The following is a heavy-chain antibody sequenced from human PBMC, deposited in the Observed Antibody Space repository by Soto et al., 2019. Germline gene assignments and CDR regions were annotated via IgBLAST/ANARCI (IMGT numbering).Heavy chain of an antibody. D-gene: IGHD3-10*01. CDR3: ARAFGSGSYFSFDY. V-gene: IGHV4-31*03. Sequence: SETLSLTCTVSGGSISSSSYYWSWIRQLPGKGLEWIGYIYYSGSTYYNPSLKSRVTISVDTSKNQFSLKLSSVTAADTAVYYCARAFGSGSYFSFDYWGQGTLVTVSS. J-gene: IGHJ4*02. CDR2: IYYSGST. CDR1: GGSISSSSYY.